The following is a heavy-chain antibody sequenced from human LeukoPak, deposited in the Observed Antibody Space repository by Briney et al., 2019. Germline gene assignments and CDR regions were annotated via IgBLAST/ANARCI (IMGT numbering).Heavy chain of an antibody. CDR1: GYTFTGYY. CDR2: INPNSGGT. V-gene: IGHV1-2*02. J-gene: IGHJ6*03. CDR3: ASERRVVPADPIEYYYYYMDV. Sequence: VASVKVSFKASGYTFTGYYMHWVRQAPGQGLEWMGWINPNSGGTNYAQKFQGRVTMTRDTSISTAYMELSRLRSDDTAVYYCASERRVVPADPIEYYYYYMDVWGKGTTVTVSS. D-gene: IGHD2-2*01.